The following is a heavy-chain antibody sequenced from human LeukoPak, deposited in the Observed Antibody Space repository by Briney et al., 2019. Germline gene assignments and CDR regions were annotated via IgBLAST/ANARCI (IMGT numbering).Heavy chain of an antibody. D-gene: IGHD6-13*01. V-gene: IGHV1-18*01. CDR3: AREKSLWSAAGKNYYYGMDV. Sequence: ASVKVSCKASGYIFTSYGISWVRQAPGQGLEWMGWISAYNGNTNYAQKLQGRVTMTTDTSTSTAYMELRSLRSDDTAVYYCAREKSLWSAAGKNYYYGMDVWGQGTTVTVSS. J-gene: IGHJ6*02. CDR1: GYIFTSYG. CDR2: ISAYNGNT.